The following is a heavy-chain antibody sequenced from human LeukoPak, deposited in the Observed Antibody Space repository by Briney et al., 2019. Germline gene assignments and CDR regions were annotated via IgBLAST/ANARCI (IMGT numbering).Heavy chain of an antibody. Sequence: AETLSLTCAVYGGSFSGYYWSWVRQPPGKGLEWIGEINHSGRTNYNAALTRRGTISVDTSKNHFSLKLSSVTAADTAVYYCAGTVPTFSSLGGFDYWGQGTLVTVSS. CDR3: AGTVPTFSSLGGFDY. CDR2: INHSGRT. V-gene: IGHV4-34*01. D-gene: IGHD4-17*01. CDR1: GGSFSGYY. J-gene: IGHJ4*02.